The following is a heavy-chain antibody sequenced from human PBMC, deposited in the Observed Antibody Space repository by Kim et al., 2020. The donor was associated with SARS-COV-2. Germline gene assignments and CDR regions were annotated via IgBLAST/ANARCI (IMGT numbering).Heavy chain of an antibody. CDR3: AREGQWGPRGGYSYGKDAFDI. J-gene: IGHJ3*02. CDR2: IWYDGSNK. Sequence: GGSLRLSCAASGFTFSSYGMHWVRQAPGKGLEWVAVIWYDGSNKYYADSVKGRFTISRDNSKNTLYLQMNSLRAEDTAVYYCAREGQWGPRGGYSYGKDAFDIWGQGTMVTVSS. V-gene: IGHV3-33*01. CDR1: GFTFSSYG. D-gene: IGHD5-18*01.